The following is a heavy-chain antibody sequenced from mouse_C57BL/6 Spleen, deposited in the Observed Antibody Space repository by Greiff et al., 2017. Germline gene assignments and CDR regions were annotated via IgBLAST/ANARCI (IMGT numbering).Heavy chain of an antibody. CDR3: TTPIYDPFAY. V-gene: IGHV14-1*01. CDR1: GFNIKDYY. J-gene: IGHJ3*01. Sequence: EVQLQQSGAELVRPGASVKLSCTASGFNIKDYYMHWVKQRPEQGLEWIGRIDPEDGDTEYAPKFQGQATMTADSSSNTAYLQLSSLTSEDTAVYYCTTPIYDPFAYWGQGTLVTVSA. D-gene: IGHD2-12*01. CDR2: IDPEDGDT.